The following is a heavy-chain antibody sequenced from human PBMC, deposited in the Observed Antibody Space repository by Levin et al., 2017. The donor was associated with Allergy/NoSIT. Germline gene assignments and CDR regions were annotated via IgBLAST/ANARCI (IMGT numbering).Heavy chain of an antibody. CDR1: GGSISSYY. V-gene: IGHV4-59*08. J-gene: IGHJ4*02. D-gene: IGHD6-13*01. CDR3: PRHGRSSWYGDYGY. Sequence: SQTLSLPCTVSGGSISSYYWSWIRQPPGKGLEWIGYIYYSGSTNYNPSLKSRVTISVDTSKNQFSLKLSYVTAADTAVYYCPRHGRSSWYGDYGYWGQGPLFTVSS. CDR2: IYYSGST.